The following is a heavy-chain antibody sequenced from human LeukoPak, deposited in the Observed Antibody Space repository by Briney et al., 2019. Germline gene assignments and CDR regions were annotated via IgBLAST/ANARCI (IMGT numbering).Heavy chain of an antibody. V-gene: IGHV3-64*01. CDR2: ISSNGGSI. J-gene: IGHJ4*02. D-gene: IGHD2-8*01. CDR1: GFTFSSYA. Sequence: PGGSLRLSCAASGFTFSSYAMHWVRQAPGKGLEYVSAISSNGGSIYYANSVKGRFTISRDNSKNTLYLQMGSLRAEDMAVYYCARGYCTNGVCYTDYWGQGTLVTVSS. CDR3: ARGYCTNGVCYTDY.